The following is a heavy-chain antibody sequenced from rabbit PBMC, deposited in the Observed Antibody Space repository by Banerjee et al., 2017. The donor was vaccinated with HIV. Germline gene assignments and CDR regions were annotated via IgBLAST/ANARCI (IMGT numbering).Heavy chain of an antibody. CDR1: GFTISSSYY. D-gene: IGHD6-1*01. CDR3: ARYSANYGGYDYGNL. J-gene: IGHJ4*01. V-gene: IGHV1S40*01. Sequence: QSLEESGGDLVKPGASLTLTCTASGFTISSSYYMCWVRQAPGKGLEWIACIYGGSGAYTYYASWAKGRFTISKTSSTTVTLQMTSLTAADTATYFCARYSANYGGYDYGNLWGPGTLVTVS. CDR2: IYGGSGAYT.